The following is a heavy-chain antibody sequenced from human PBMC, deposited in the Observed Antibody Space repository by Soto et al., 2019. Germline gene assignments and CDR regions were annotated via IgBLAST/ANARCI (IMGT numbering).Heavy chain of an antibody. Sequence: GASVKVSCKASGYTFTSAAMHWLRQAAGQRPEWMGWINAGNGNTKSSQKFQDRVIITRDTSASTAYMDLSSLRSEDTAVYYCARGIATGQLDPWGQGTLVTVSS. CDR1: GYTFTSAA. CDR2: INAGNGNT. D-gene: IGHD2-15*01. CDR3: ARGIATGQLDP. J-gene: IGHJ5*02. V-gene: IGHV1-3*01.